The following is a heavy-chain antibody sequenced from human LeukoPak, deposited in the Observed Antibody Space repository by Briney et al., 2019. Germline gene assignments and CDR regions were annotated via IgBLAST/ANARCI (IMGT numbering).Heavy chain of an antibody. V-gene: IGHV4-59*01. CDR1: GGSISSYY. Sequence: SGTLSLTRTVSGGSISSYYWSWIRQPPEKGLEWIGYIYYSGSTNYNPSLKSRVTISVDTSKNQFSLKLSSVTAADTAVYYCARSQLKNWFDPWGQGTLVTVSS. CDR3: ARSQLKNWFDP. D-gene: IGHD2-2*01. CDR2: IYYSGST. J-gene: IGHJ5*02.